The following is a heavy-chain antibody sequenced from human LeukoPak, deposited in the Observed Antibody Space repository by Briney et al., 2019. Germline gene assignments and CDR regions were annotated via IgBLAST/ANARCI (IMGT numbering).Heavy chain of an antibody. CDR1: GFTFSSYA. Sequence: PGRSLRLSCAASGFTFSSYAMRWVRQAPGKGLEWVAVISYDGSNKYYADSVKGRFTISRDNSKNTLYLQMNSLRAEDTAVYYCASPVDTVYYFDYWGQGTLVTVSS. V-gene: IGHV3-30-3*01. CDR2: ISYDGSNK. D-gene: IGHD5-18*01. CDR3: ASPVDTVYYFDY. J-gene: IGHJ4*02.